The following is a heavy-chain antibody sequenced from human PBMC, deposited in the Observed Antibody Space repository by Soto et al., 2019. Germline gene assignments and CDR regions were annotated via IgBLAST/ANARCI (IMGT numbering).Heavy chain of an antibody. Sequence: QVHLVQPGAEVKKPGASVQVSCKASGYSFTSYGISWVRQAAGQGLEWMAWISGYNGKTRFAPKYQGRLTLTIDTSTSTAYMDLRSLRSDDAAMYYCARATMVNPDNWFDLWGQGTLVTVSS. V-gene: IGHV1-18*01. CDR1: GYSFTSYG. CDR3: ARATMVNPDNWFDL. CDR2: ISGYNGKT. J-gene: IGHJ5*02. D-gene: IGHD2-8*01.